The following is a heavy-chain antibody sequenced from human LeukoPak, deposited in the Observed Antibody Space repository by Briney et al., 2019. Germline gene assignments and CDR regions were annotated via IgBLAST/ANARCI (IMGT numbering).Heavy chain of an antibody. J-gene: IGHJ5*02. CDR3: AREDYYDSSGYYYDGDNWFDP. CDR1: GYTFTSYD. V-gene: IGHV1-8*01. D-gene: IGHD3-22*01. Sequence: ASVKVSCKASGYTFTSYDINWVRQATGQGLKWMGWMNPNSGNTGYAQKFQGRVTMTRNTSISTAYMELSSLRSEDTAVYYCAREDYYDSSGYYYDGDNWFDPWGQGTLVTVSS. CDR2: MNPNSGNT.